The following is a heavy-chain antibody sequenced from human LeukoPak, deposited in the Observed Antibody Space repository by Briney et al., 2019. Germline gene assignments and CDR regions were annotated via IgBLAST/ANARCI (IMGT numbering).Heavy chain of an antibody. V-gene: IGHV3-30-3*01. J-gene: IGHJ4*02. CDR3: ARSPYDILTGSEYYFDY. D-gene: IGHD3-9*01. Sequence: GRSLRLSCAASGFTFSSYAMHWVRQAPGKGLEWVAVISYGGSNKYYADSVKGRFTISRDNSKNTLYLQMNSLRAEDTAVYYCARSPYDILTGSEYYFDYWGQGTLVTVSS. CDR2: ISYGGSNK. CDR1: GFTFSSYA.